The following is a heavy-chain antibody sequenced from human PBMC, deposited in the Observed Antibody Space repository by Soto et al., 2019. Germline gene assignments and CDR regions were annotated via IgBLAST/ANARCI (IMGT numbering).Heavy chain of an antibody. CDR2: FSASGNT. CDR3: ARVVFRCGMAV. CDR1: GGSMKSYY. J-gene: IGHJ6*02. V-gene: IGHV4-4*07. D-gene: IGHD3-10*02. Sequence: QVQLQESGPKLVKPSAALSLNCTVSGGSMKSYYWTWLRQPTGKGLEWVGRFSASGNTIHNPALKTRVTVSHDTSANLASLRLCSVTAAAGAVYYCARVVFRCGMAVGSHATTVTVTS.